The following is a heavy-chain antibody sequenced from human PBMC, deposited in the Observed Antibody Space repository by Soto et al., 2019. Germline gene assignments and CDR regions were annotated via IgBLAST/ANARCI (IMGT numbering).Heavy chain of an antibody. J-gene: IGHJ6*03. CDR1: GYSFTNYW. CDR3: ARSIPVYYYYMDV. D-gene: IGHD2-21*01. Sequence: GESLKISCKGSGYSFTNYWIGWVRQMPGKGLEWMGIIYPGDSDTRYSPSFQGQVTISADKSISTAYLQWSSLKASDTAMYYCARSIPVYYYYMDVWGKGTTVTVSS. CDR2: IYPGDSDT. V-gene: IGHV5-51*01.